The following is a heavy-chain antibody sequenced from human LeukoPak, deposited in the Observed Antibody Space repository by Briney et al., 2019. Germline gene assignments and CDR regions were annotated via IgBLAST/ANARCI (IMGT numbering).Heavy chain of an antibody. CDR3: ARIRGYSYGIDY. J-gene: IGHJ4*02. V-gene: IGHV3-11*03. CDR1: GFTFSDYY. CDR2: ISGSSSYT. D-gene: IGHD5-18*01. Sequence: GGSLRLSCASSGFTFSDYYMSWIRQAPGKGLESVSYISGSSSYTNYADSVKGRFTISRDNAKNSLYLQMNSLRAEDTAVYYCARIRGYSYGIDYWGQGTLVTVSS.